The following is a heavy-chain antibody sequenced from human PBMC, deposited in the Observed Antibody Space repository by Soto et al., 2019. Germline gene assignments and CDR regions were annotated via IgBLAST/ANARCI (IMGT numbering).Heavy chain of an antibody. CDR3: AADPRITMVRRVIITYPYFDY. D-gene: IGHD3-10*01. J-gene: IGHJ4*02. CDR1: GFTFTSSA. V-gene: IGHV1-58*01. CDR2: IVVGSGNT. Sequence: SVKVSCKASGFTFTSSAVQWVRQARGQRLEWIGWIVVGSGNTNYAQKFQERVTITRDMSTSTAYMELSSLRSEDTAVYYCAADPRITMVRRVIITYPYFDYWGEGTLVTGSS.